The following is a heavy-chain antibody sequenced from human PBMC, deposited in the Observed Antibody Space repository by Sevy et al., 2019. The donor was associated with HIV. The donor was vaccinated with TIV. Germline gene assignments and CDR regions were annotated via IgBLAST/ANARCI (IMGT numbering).Heavy chain of an antibody. CDR3: AKDLAGPGRRYFDY. CDR2: IRYDGSDK. Sequence: GGSLRLSCTASGFTFSNFGMHWVRQVPGKGLEWVTFIRYDGSDKYYAASVKGRLTSSRDDSKNTLYLQMDSLRPEDTAIYYCAKDLAGPGRRYFDYWGQGTLVTVSS. CDR1: GFTFSNFG. D-gene: IGHD6-13*01. J-gene: IGHJ4*02. V-gene: IGHV3-30*02.